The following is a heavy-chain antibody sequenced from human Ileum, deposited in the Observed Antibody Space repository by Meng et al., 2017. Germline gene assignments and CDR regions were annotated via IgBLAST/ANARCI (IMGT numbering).Heavy chain of an antibody. J-gene: IGHJ4*02. CDR3: GRVKGTITKNRGDVDY. D-gene: IGHD5-24*01. Sequence: GESLKISCTTSGFTFGDYAMAWFRRAPGKGLEWVSFIRAKSFGGTAEYAASVKGRFTISRDDSRSLVYLQMNSLKTEDTAMYYCGRVKGTITKNRGDVDYWGQGTLVTVSS. CDR2: IRAKSFGGTA. V-gene: IGHV3-49*03. CDR1: GFTFGDYA.